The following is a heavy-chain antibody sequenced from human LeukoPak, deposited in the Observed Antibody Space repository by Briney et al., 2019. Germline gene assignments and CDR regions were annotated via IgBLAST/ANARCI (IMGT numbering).Heavy chain of an antibody. V-gene: IGHV4-34*01. J-gene: IGHJ3*02. Sequence: ETLTLTCAVYGGTFSGYYWSWIRQPPGKGLEWIGEINHSGSTNYNPSLKSRVTISVDTSKNQFSLKLSSVTAADTAVYYCARGSMTVTLHIWGQGTMVTVSS. D-gene: IGHD4-11*01. CDR3: ARGSMTVTLHI. CDR1: GGTFSGYY. CDR2: INHSGST.